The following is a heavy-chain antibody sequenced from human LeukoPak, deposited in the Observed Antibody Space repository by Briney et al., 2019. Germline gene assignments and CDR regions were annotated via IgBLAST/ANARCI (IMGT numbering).Heavy chain of an antibody. D-gene: IGHD6-19*01. Sequence: SETLSLTCAVYVESVSGYYWSWIRQPPGQGLEWIGEIHHSGSTNYNPSLESRVAMSVDTSRNQFSLKLSSVTAADTAVYYCARVSPIAVAGSSYYYAMDVWGQGTTVTVSS. V-gene: IGHV4-34*01. J-gene: IGHJ6*02. CDR3: ARVSPIAVAGSSYYYAMDV. CDR2: IHHSGST. CDR1: VESVSGYY.